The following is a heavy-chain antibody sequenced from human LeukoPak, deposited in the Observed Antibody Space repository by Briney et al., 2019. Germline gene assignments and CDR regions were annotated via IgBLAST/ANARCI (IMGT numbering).Heavy chain of an antibody. V-gene: IGHV1-8*03. Sequence: ASVKVSCKASGYTFINYDFNWVRQVTGQGLEWMGWMNPNSGNTGYAQKFQGRVTITRNTSISTAFMELSSLRSEDTAVYYCARRAVGNSYYYSMDVWGKGTTVTVSS. CDR3: ARRAVGNSYYYSMDV. D-gene: IGHD6-19*01. CDR2: MNPNSGNT. CDR1: GYTFINYD. J-gene: IGHJ6*03.